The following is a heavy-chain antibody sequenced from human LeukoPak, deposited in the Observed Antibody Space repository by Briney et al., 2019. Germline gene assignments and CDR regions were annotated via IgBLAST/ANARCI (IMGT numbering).Heavy chain of an antibody. D-gene: IGHD5-18*01. J-gene: IGHJ4*02. CDR3: ATGDTYIDY. Sequence: SETLSLTCTVSGGPVRSASYYWSWIRQPAGKGLEWIGRIYTSESTYYNPSLKSRVTMSLDTSRNQFSLKLTSVSAADTAVYYCATGDTYIDYWGQGTLVTVSS. CDR2: IYTSEST. CDR1: GGPVRSASYY. V-gene: IGHV4-61*10.